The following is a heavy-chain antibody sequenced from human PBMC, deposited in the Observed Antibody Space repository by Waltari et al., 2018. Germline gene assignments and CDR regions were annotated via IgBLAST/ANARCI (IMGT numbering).Heavy chain of an antibody. V-gene: IGHV4-38-2*01. CDR3: ARRRYCSGGSCRGYFDL. CDR1: GYSISSGSY. CDR2: IYHSGST. J-gene: IGHJ2*01. Sequence: QVQLQESGPGLVKPSETLSLPCAVSGYSISSGSYWGWLRQPPGKGLEWIGSIYHSGSTYYNPSLKSRVTISVDTSKNQFSLKLSSVTAADTAVYYCARRRYCSGGSCRGYFDLWGRGTLVTVSS. D-gene: IGHD2-15*01.